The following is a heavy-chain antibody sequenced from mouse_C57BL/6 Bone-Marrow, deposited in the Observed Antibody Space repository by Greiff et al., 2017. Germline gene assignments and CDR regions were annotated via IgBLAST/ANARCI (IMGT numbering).Heavy chain of an antibody. D-gene: IGHD3-2*02. J-gene: IGHJ3*01. CDR2: IWGVGST. CDR3: ASSPRSSSGLFAY. V-gene: IGHV2-6*01. Sequence: VKLMESGPGLVAPSQSLSITCTVSGFSLTSYGVDWVRPSPGKGLEWLGVIWGVGSTNYNSALKSRLSISKDNSKSQVFLKMNSLQTDDTAMYYCASSPRSSSGLFAYWGQGTLVTGSA. CDR1: GFSLTSYG.